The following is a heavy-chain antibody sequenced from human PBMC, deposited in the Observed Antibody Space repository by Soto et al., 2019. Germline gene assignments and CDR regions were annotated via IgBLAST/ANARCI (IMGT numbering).Heavy chain of an antibody. D-gene: IGHD2-15*01. CDR3: ARDAALKWFDP. CDR2: VYYSGST. J-gene: IGHJ5*02. CDR1: GGSTSSGGYY. V-gene: IGHV4-31*03. Sequence: SETLSLTCTVSGGSTSSGGYYWSWIRQYPGKGLEWIGFVYYSGSTYYNPSLKSRVIISVDTSKKQFSLKLSSVTAADTAVYYCARDAALKWFDPWGQGTQVTVSS.